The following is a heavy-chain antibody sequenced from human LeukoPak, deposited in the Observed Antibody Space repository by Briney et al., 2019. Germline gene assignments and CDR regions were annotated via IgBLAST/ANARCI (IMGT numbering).Heavy chain of an antibody. Sequence: SETLSLTCTVSGGSINSYYWGWIRQPAGKEREWVGRIYTSGSTNYNPSLKSRVTISVDTSKNQFSLNLTSVTAADTAMYYCARAGYTSSYYSLDYWGQGTLVTVSS. CDR3: ARAGYTSSYYSLDY. CDR1: GGSINSYY. D-gene: IGHD1-26*01. J-gene: IGHJ4*02. V-gene: IGHV4-4*07. CDR2: IYTSGST.